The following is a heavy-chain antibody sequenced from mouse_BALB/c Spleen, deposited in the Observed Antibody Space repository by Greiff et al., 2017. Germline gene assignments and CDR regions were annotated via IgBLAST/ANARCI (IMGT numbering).Heavy chain of an antibody. Sequence: VQLQQSGPELVKPGASVKISCKASGYSFTGYYMHWVKQSHVKSLEWIGRINPYNGATSYNQNFKDKASLTVDKSSSTAYMELHSLTSEDSAVYYCARDGSSYVDYWGQGTTLTVSS. CDR2: INPYNGAT. J-gene: IGHJ2*01. D-gene: IGHD1-1*01. CDR3: ARDGSSYVDY. V-gene: IGHV1-31*01. CDR1: GYSFTGYY.